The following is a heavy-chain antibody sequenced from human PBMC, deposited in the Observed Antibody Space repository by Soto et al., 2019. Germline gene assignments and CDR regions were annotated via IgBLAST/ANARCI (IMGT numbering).Heavy chain of an antibody. CDR2: IYYSGST. CDR1: GGSISSYY. J-gene: IGHJ4*02. Sequence: SETLSLTCTVSGGSISSYYWSWIRQPPGKGLEWIGYIYYSGSTNYNPSLKSRVSISVDTSKNQFSLKLTSVTAADTAVYYCVRSNYFDYWGQGTLVTVSS. CDR3: VRSNYFDY. V-gene: IGHV4-59*01.